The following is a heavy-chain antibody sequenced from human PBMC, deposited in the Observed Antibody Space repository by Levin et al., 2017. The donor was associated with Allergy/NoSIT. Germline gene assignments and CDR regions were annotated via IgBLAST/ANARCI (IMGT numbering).Heavy chain of an antibody. D-gene: IGHD3-10*01. CDR2: IYYSGST. V-gene: IGHV4-59*01. CDR1: GGSISSYY. J-gene: IGHJ4*02. Sequence: NPSETLSLTCTVSGGSISSYYWSWIRQPPGKGLEWIGYIYYSGSTNYNPSLKSRVTISVDTSKNQFSLKLSSVTAADTAVYYCARSPGARLSYYFDYWGQGTLVTVSS. CDR3: ARSPGARLSYYFDY.